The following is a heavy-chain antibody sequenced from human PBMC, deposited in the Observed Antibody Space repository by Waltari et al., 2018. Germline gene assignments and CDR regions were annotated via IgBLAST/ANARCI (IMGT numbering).Heavy chain of an antibody. V-gene: IGHV1-2*02. J-gene: IGHJ4*02. CDR3: ARQMRQWLGHDY. CDR2: INPNSGGT. CDR1: GYTFADYY. D-gene: IGHD6-19*01. Sequence: QVQLVQHGAEVQKPGASVKVSCKASGYTFADYYMHWVRQAPGQGLEWMGWINPNSGGTNYAQKFQGRVTLTRDTSISIAYMELSRLRSDDTAVYYCARQMRQWLGHDYWGRGTLVTVSS.